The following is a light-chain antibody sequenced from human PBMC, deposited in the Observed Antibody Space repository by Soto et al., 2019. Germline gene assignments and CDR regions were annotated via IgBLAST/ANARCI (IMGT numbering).Light chain of an antibody. V-gene: IGKV1-39*01. J-gene: IGKJ1*01. CDR3: LQTYNLPRT. CDR1: QDISNY. Sequence: DIQMTQSPSSLSASVGDRVTITCQASQDISNYLSWFQQKAGKPPTLLIYGASALQSGVPARFSGSGSGTDFTLTISNMQREDFATYYCLQTYNLPRTFGQGTKVDIK. CDR2: GAS.